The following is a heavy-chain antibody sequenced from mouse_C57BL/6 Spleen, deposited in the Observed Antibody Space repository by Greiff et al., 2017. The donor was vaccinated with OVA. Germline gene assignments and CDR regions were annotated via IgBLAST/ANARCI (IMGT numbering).Heavy chain of an antibody. CDR1: GYTFTEYT. CDR3: ARHEEGPSYGNHAMDY. CDR2: FYPGSGSI. Sequence: VQLQQSGAELMKPGASVKLSCKATGYTFTEYTIHWVKQRSGQGLEWIGWFYPGSGSINYNEKFKDKATLTADKSSSTVYMELSRLTSEDSAVYFCARHEEGPSYGNHAMDYWGQGTSVTVSS. V-gene: IGHV1-62-2*01. J-gene: IGHJ4*01. D-gene: IGHD2-10*01.